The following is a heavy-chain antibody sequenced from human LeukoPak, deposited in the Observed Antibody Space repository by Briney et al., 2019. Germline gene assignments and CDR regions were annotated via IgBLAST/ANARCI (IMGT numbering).Heavy chain of an antibody. CDR1: GFTFSSYS. V-gene: IGHV3-21*01. CDR3: ARDPHHCDSSGYFDY. D-gene: IGHD3-22*01. Sequence: GGSLRLSCAASGFTFSSYSMNWVRQAPGKGLEWVSSISSSSSYIYYADSVKGRFTISRDNAKNSLYLQMNSLRAEDTAVYYCARDPHHCDSSGYFDYWGQGTLVTVSS. J-gene: IGHJ4*02. CDR2: ISSSSSYI.